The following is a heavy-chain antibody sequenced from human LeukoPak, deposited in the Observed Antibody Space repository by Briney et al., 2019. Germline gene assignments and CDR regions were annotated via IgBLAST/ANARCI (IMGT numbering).Heavy chain of an antibody. CDR3: AREGGPYRPLDY. CDR1: GFAFRSYA. J-gene: IGHJ4*02. Sequence: PGGSLRLSCAASGFAFRSYAMSWVRQTPVKGLEWVSSLTGSGWSTFYADSVQGRFTISRDNSKNTLYLQMNSLRAEDTAVYYCAREGGPYRPLDYSGQGTLVTVAS. CDR2: LTGSGWST. V-gene: IGHV3-23*01.